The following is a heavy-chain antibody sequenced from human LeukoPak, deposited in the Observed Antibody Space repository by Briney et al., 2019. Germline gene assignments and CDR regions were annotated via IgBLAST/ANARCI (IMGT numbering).Heavy chain of an antibody. J-gene: IGHJ4*02. CDR3: ARLRSYGYWAAFDY. CDR2: IIPIFGTA. Sequence: ASVKVSCKASGGTFSSYAISWVRQSPGQRLEWMGGIIPIFGTANYAQKFQGRVTITADESTSTAYMELSSLRSEDTAVYYCARLRSYGYWAAFDYWGQGTLVTVSS. D-gene: IGHD5-18*01. CDR1: GGTFSSYA. V-gene: IGHV1-69*01.